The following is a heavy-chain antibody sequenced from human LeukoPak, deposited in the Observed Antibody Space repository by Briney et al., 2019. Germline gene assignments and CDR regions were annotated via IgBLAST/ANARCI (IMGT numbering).Heavy chain of an antibody. CDR3: AKGSHYGSGTYYQAY. Sequence: PGGSLRLSCAASGFTFSSYAMSWVRQAPGKRLEWVSAISGGGGTTYYADSVKGRFTISRDNSKNTLYLQMNSLRAEDTAVYYCAKGSHYGSGTYYQAYWGQGTLDSVSS. CDR2: ISGGGGTT. V-gene: IGHV3-23*01. D-gene: IGHD3-10*01. J-gene: IGHJ4*02. CDR1: GFTFSSYA.